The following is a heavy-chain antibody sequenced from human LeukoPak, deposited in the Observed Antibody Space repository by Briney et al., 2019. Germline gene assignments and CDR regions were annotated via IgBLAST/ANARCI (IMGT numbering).Heavy chain of an antibody. CDR1: GGSISSYY. J-gene: IGHJ6*03. Sequence: SETLSLTCTVSGGSISSYYWSWIRRPPGKGLEGSGYMSYSGSPNYTPSLKSRVTISVHTSKNQFSLKLSSVTAADTAVYYCARVGSGYSYGSSFRRYYYMDVWGKGTTVTVSS. CDR2: MSYSGSP. CDR3: ARVGSGYSYGSSFRRYYYMDV. V-gene: IGHV4-59*01. D-gene: IGHD5-18*01.